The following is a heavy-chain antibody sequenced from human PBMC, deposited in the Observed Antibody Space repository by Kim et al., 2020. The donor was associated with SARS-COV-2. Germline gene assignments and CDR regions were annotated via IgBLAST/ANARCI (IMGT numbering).Heavy chain of an antibody. J-gene: IGHJ4*02. CDR1: GASMKSYGHD. D-gene: IGHD5-12*01. CDR3: AGLAVVGWPTNDY. CDR2: ISYHSGIT. V-gene: IGHV4-39*01. Sequence: SETLSLTCTVSGASMKSYGHDWGCVRQSPGKALEGIATISYHSGITSYNPSLESRVTMSVDTSKNQFSLKLTSMTVADTAVYYCAGLAVVGWPTNDYWGQGTLVTVSS.